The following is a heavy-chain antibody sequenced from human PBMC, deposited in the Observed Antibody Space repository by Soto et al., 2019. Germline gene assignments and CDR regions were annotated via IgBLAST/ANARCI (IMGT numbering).Heavy chain of an antibody. V-gene: IGHV1-18*01. Sequence: ASVKVSCKASGYAFTSYGISWVRQAPGQGLEWMGWISAYNGDTNYAQKLQGRVTMTTDTSTSTAYMELRSLRSDDTAVYYCARTSKLERPSDYYYYGVDVWGQGTTVTVSS. CDR1: GYAFTSYG. CDR3: ARTSKLERPSDYYYYGVDV. CDR2: ISAYNGDT. D-gene: IGHD1-1*01. J-gene: IGHJ6*02.